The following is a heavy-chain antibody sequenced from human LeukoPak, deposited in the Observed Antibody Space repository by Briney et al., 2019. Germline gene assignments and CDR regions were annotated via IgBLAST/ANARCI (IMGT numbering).Heavy chain of an antibody. V-gene: IGHV4-4*07. D-gene: IGHD6-19*01. CDR2: IYTSGST. J-gene: IGHJ4*02. CDR3: AREHSSGWSDY. CDR1: GGSISSYY. Sequence: SETLSLTCTVSGGSISSYYWSWIRQPAGKGLGWIGRIYTSGSTNYNPSLKSRVTMSVDTSKNQFSLKLSSVTAADTAVYYCAREHSSGWSDYWGQGTLVTVSS.